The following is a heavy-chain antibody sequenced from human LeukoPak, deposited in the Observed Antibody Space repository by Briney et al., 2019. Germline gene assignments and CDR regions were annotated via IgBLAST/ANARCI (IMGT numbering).Heavy chain of an antibody. CDR2: IYYTGNT. J-gene: IGHJ4*02. Sequence: SETLSLTCTVSGGSISTNSYYWGWIRQPPGMGLEWIGTIYYTGNTFYNPSLKSRITISADTYENQISLRLSSVTTSDTALYYCARQGRYSSDRLFDYWGQGTLVTVSS. CDR1: GGSISTNSYY. V-gene: IGHV4-39*01. D-gene: IGHD6-19*01. CDR3: ARQGRYSSDRLFDY.